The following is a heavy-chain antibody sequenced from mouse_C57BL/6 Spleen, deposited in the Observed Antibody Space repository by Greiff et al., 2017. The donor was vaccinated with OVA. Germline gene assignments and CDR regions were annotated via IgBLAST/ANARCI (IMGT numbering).Heavy chain of an antibody. J-gene: IGHJ2*01. CDR3: APKDYFDY. CDR2: ITPSSGYT. Sequence: QVQLQQSGAELAQPGASVKLSCKASGYTFTSYWMHWVQQRPGQGLEWIGYITPSSGYTKYNQRFKDKATLTADKSSSTAYMQLSSLTYEDSAVYYCAPKDYFDYWGQGTTLTVSS. CDR1: GYTFTSYW. D-gene: IGHD1-3*01. V-gene: IGHV1-7*01.